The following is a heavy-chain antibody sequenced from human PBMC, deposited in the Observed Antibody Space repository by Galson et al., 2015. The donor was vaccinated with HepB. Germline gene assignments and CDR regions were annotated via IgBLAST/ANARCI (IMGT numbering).Heavy chain of an antibody. J-gene: IGHJ4*02. CDR3: AKGPSMYYYDSSGYSFFDS. CDR2: ISGGGGST. V-gene: IGHV3-23*01. Sequence: SLRLSCAASGFTFSNYAMSWVRQAPGKGLEWVSAISGGGGSTYSADSVKGRFTISRDNSKNTLYLQMNSLRAEDTAIYYCAKGPSMYYYDSSGYSFFDSWGQGTLVTVSS. CDR1: GFTFSNYA. D-gene: IGHD3-22*01.